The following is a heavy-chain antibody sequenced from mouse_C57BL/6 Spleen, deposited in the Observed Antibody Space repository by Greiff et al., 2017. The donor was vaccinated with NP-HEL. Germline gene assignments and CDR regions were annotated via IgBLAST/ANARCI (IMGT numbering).Heavy chain of an antibody. CDR2: IHPNSGST. D-gene: IGHD2-4*01. CDR1: GYTFTSYW. V-gene: IGHV1-64*01. Sequence: QVQLQQSGAELVKPGASVKLSCKASGYTFTSYWMHWVKQRPGQGLEWIGMIHPNSGSTNYNEKFKSKATLTVDKSSSTAYMRLSSLTSEDSAVYYCARSGYDYPYWYFDVWGTGTTVTVSS. CDR3: ARSGYDYPYWYFDV. J-gene: IGHJ1*03.